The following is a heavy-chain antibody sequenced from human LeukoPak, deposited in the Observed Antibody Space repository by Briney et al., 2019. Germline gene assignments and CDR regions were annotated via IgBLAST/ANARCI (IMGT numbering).Heavy chain of an antibody. V-gene: IGHV4-30-2*01. CDR2: IYHSGST. J-gene: IGHJ4*02. D-gene: IGHD4-17*01. Sequence: SETLSLTCAVSGGSISSGGYSWSWIRQPPGKGLEWIGYIYHSGSTYYNPSLKSRVTISVDRSKNQFSLKLSSVTAADTAVYYCARVYGDYGYFDYWGQGTLATVSS. CDR3: ARVYGDYGYFDY. CDR1: GGSISSGGYS.